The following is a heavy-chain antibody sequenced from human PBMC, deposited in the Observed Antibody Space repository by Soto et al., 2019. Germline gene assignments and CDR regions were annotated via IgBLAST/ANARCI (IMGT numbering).Heavy chain of an antibody. Sequence: SQTLSLTFAISGDSASSNSAAWNCISQSPSRGLEWLGRTYYRSKWYNDYAVSVKSRITINPDTSKNQFSLQLNSVTPEDTAVYYCARCSGAPDYYYYYGMDVWGQGTTVTVSS. CDR2: TYYRSKWYN. V-gene: IGHV6-1*01. D-gene: IGHD6-25*01. J-gene: IGHJ6*02. CDR3: ARCSGAPDYYYYYGMDV. CDR1: GDSASSNSAA.